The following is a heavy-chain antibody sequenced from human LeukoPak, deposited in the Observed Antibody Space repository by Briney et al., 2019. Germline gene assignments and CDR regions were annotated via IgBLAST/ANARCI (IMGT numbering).Heavy chain of an antibody. CDR1: GFTFRSYW. CDR2: INSDGSDT. Sequence: GGSLRLSCAASGFTFRSYWMHWVRQAPGKGLVWVSGINSDGSDTSYADDVKGRFTISRDNAKNSLYLQMNSLRAEDTAVYYCARDLAARLYYFDYWGQGTLVTVSS. CDR3: ARDLAARLYYFDY. J-gene: IGHJ4*02. D-gene: IGHD6-6*01. V-gene: IGHV3-74*01.